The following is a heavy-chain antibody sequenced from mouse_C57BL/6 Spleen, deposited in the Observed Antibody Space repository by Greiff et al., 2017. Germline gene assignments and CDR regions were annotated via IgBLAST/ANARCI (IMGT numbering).Heavy chain of an antibody. Sequence: VQLQQPGTELVKPGASVKLSCKASGYNFTSYWMHWVKQRPGQGLEWIGNINPSNGGTDYTAKFKRKATLTVDKSSSTAYMQLSSLTSEDSAVYYCARDYSNYDWYFDVWGTGTTVTVSS. CDR2: INPSNGGT. CDR3: ARDYSNYDWYFDV. CDR1: GYNFTSYW. J-gene: IGHJ1*03. V-gene: IGHV1-53*01. D-gene: IGHD2-5*01.